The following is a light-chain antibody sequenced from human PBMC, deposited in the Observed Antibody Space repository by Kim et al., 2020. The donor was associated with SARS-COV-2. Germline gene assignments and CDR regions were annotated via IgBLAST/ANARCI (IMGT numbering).Light chain of an antibody. CDR1: QDISNY. CDR3: QQYDNIPRYT. Sequence: IQMTQSPSSLSASVRDRVTITCQASQDISNYLNWYQQKQGRAPKLLIYDVFNLETGVPSRFSGSGSGTNFTFTISSLQPEDIATYYCQQYDNIPRYTFGQGTKLEI. V-gene: IGKV1-33*01. CDR2: DVF. J-gene: IGKJ2*01.